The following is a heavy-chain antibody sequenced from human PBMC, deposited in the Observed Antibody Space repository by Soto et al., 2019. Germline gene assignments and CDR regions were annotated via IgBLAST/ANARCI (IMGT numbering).Heavy chain of an antibody. CDR3: ARDGIGGTAFRGFLDY. V-gene: IGHV4-31*03. Sequence: SETLSLTCTVSGGSISSGGYYWSWIRQHPGKGLEWIGYIYYSGSTYYNPSLKGRFTISRDNSKNMLYLQMNSLRVEDTALYYCARDGIGGTAFRGFLDYWGQGTLVTVSS. D-gene: IGHD1-1*01. J-gene: IGHJ4*02. CDR1: GGSISSGGYY. CDR2: IYYSGST.